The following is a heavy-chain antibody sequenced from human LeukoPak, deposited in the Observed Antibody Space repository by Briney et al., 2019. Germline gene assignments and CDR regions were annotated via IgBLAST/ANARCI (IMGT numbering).Heavy chain of an antibody. CDR2: ISSSSSTI. D-gene: IGHD3-9*01. J-gene: IGHJ4*02. Sequence: GGSLRLSCAASGFTFSSYSMNWVRQAPGKGLEWVSYISSSSSTIYYADSAKGRFTISRDNAKNSLYLQMNSLRDEDTAVYYCARDLESDGTNYDILTGFDYWGQGTLVTVSS. V-gene: IGHV3-48*02. CDR3: ARDLESDGTNYDILTGFDY. CDR1: GFTFSSYS.